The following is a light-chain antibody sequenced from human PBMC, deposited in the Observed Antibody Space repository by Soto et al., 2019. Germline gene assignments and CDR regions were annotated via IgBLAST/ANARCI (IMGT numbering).Light chain of an antibody. V-gene: IGKV1-12*01. CDR2: GAS. CDR1: QVISSW. CDR3: QQASSFPLT. Sequence: IQMTQSPSSVSASVGDSVTITCRASQVISSWLAWYQVKPGKAPKLLIYGASNRETGVPSRFTAYEAGTLFSLTINSLQPGDFATYVCQQASSFPLTFGGGTTVEI. J-gene: IGKJ4*01.